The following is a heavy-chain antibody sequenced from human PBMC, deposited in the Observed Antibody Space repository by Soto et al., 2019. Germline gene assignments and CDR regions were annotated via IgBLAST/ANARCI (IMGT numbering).Heavy chain of an antibody. D-gene: IGHD5-18*01. CDR2: IYYSGTT. CDR1: GGSISSEGYY. CDR3: ARGRGYSYGPYYFDY. J-gene: IGHJ4*02. Sequence: SETLSLTCTVSGGSISSEGYYWSWFRQLPGKGLEWIGDIYYSGTTYHNPSLRSRLTISGDASKNQFSLKLSSVTAADTALYYCARGRGYSYGPYYFDYWGQGTLVNVS. V-gene: IGHV4-31*03.